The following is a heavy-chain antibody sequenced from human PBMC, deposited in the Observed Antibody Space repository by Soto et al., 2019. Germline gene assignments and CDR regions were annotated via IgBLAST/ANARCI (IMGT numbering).Heavy chain of an antibody. CDR3: ARDRGYYETSGYLEAFDI. Sequence: LPETLSLTCTVSGGSVSSGSYYWTWIRQPPGKGLEWIGYIYNIGSTNYNSSLKSRVTISADTSKNQFSLKLTSVTAADTAVYYCARDRGYYETSGYLEAFDIWGQGTMVTVSS. D-gene: IGHD3-22*01. CDR1: GGSVSSGSYY. CDR2: IYNIGST. J-gene: IGHJ3*02. V-gene: IGHV4-61*01.